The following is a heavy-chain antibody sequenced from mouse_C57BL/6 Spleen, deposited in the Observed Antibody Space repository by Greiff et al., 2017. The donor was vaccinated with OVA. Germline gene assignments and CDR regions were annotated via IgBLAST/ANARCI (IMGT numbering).Heavy chain of an antibody. J-gene: IGHJ1*03. V-gene: IGHV3-1*01. CDR1: GYSITSGYD. Sequence: EVKLVESGPGMVKPSQSLSLTCTVTGYSITSGYDWHWIRHFPGNHLEWMGYISYSGSTNYNPSLKSRSSITHNTSKNHFFLKLNSVTTEDTATYCCARDYDYDGGFDVWGTGTTVTVSS. D-gene: IGHD2-4*01. CDR2: ISYSGST. CDR3: ARDYDYDGGFDV.